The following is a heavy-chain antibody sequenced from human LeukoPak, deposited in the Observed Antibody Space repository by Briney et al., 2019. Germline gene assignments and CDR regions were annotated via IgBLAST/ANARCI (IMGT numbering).Heavy chain of an antibody. D-gene: IGHD6-13*01. Sequence: GGSLRLSCAASGFTFSSYAMSWVRQAPGKGLEWVSAISGSAGSTYYADSVRGRFTISRDNSKNTLYLQMNSLRAEDTAVYYCAKARGAAAVYFDYWGQGALVTVSS. V-gene: IGHV3-23*01. J-gene: IGHJ4*02. CDR3: AKARGAAAVYFDY. CDR2: ISGSAGST. CDR1: GFTFSSYA.